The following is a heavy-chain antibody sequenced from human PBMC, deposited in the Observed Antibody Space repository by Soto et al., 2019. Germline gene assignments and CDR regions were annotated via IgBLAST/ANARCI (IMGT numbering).Heavy chain of an antibody. J-gene: IGHJ4*02. Sequence: AGGSLRLSCAASGFTFSSYEMNWVRQAPGKGLEWVSYISSSGSTIYYADSVKGRFTISRDNAKNSLYLQMNSLRAEDTAVYYCTTSSYYGDYNFDYWGQGTLVTVSS. D-gene: IGHD4-17*01. CDR2: ISSSGSTI. CDR1: GFTFSSYE. CDR3: TTSSYYGDYNFDY. V-gene: IGHV3-48*03.